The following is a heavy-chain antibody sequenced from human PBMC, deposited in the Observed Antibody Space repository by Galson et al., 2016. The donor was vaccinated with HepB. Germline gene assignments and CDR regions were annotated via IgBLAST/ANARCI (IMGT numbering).Heavy chain of an antibody. J-gene: IGHJ4*02. V-gene: IGHV3-64*01. CDR1: GFTFGSHV. CDR2: ISYNVGTT. Sequence: SLRLSCAASGFTFGSHVMHWVRQAPGKGLEYVSGISYNVGTTYYGNSVKGRFTISRDSSKDTLSLQLDSLRVEDTAVYYCTREHLQRRTGLDLWGRGTLVTVSS. D-gene: IGHD6-25*01. CDR3: TREHLQRRTGLDL.